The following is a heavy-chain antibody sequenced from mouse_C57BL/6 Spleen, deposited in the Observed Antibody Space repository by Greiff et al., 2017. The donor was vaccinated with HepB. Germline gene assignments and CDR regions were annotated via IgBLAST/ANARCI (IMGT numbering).Heavy chain of an antibody. CDR2: IYPGSGST. Sequence: VKLMESGAELVKPGASVKMSCKASGYTFTSYWITWVKQRPGQGLEWIGDIYPGSGSTNYNEKFKSKATLTVDTSSSTAYMQLSSLTSEDSAVYYCARGWEGYWGQGTTLTVSS. CDR1: GYTFTSYW. V-gene: IGHV1-55*01. CDR3: ARGWEGY. J-gene: IGHJ2*01. D-gene: IGHD1-1*02.